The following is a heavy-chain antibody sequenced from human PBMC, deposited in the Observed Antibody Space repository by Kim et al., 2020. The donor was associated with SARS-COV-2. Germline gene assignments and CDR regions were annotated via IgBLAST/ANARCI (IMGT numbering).Heavy chain of an antibody. CDR1: GGSISSTSYY. J-gene: IGHJ6*02. CDR2: IYYSGST. CDR3: ARHRYSSSRPPGYGMDV. V-gene: IGHV4-39*01. Sequence: SETLSLTCIVSGGSISSTSYYWGWIRQPPGKGLEWIGSIYYSGSTYYNPSLKSRVTISVDTSKNQFSLNLSSVTAADTAVYYCARHRYSSSRPPGYGMDVWGQGTMVTVSS. D-gene: IGHD6-13*01.